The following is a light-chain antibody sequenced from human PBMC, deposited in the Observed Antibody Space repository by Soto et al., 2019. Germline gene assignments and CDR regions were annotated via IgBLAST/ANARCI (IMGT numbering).Light chain of an antibody. Sequence: EIVLTQSPGTLSLSPGGRGTLSCSASQRFGSSNLAWYQQKPGQAPRLLIYSTSSRATGIPDRFSGSGSGTDFTLTISRLEPEDFAVYYCQQYGNSPWTFGQGTKVDIK. CDR1: QRFGSSN. CDR3: QQYGNSPWT. CDR2: STS. V-gene: IGKV3-20*01. J-gene: IGKJ1*01.